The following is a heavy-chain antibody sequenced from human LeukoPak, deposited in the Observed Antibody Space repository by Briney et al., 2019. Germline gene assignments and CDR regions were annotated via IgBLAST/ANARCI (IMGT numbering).Heavy chain of an antibody. J-gene: IGHJ4*02. Sequence: PGGFLRLSCAASGFIFSSYSMNWVRQAPGKGLEWVSTTSSSSSYIYYADSVTGRFTISRDNAKNSLYLQMNSLRAEDTAVYYCARDGGYCSGGSCTGYFDYWGQGTLVTVSS. CDR3: ARDGGYCSGGSCTGYFDY. V-gene: IGHV3-21*01. CDR2: TSSSSSYI. D-gene: IGHD2-15*01. CDR1: GFIFSSYS.